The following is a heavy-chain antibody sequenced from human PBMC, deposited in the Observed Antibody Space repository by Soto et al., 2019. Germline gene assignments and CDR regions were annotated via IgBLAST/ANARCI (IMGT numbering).Heavy chain of an antibody. Sequence: ASVKVSCKASGYTFMSYAISWVRQAPGRGLEWLGWINFNSGGTSSAQNFQGRVTMTRDASISTAYMEMSSLKSDDTAVYYCARSARSSGWNDYWGQGTRVTVSS. CDR3: ARSARSSGWNDY. V-gene: IGHV1-2*02. D-gene: IGHD6-19*01. CDR2: INFNSGGT. J-gene: IGHJ4*02. CDR1: GYTFMSYA.